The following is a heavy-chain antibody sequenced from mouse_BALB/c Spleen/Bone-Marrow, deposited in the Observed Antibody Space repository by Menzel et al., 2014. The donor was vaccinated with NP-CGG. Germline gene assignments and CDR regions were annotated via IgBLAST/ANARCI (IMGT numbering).Heavy chain of an antibody. CDR2: IDPANGNT. Sequence: VQLQQSGAELVKPGASVKLSCTASGFNIKDTYMHWVKQRPEQGLEWIGRIDPANGNTKYDPKFQGKATITADTSSNTAYLQLSSLTSEDTAAYYCAYGSSYDYFDYWGQGTTRTVSS. D-gene: IGHD1-1*01. CDR1: GFNIKDTY. J-gene: IGHJ2*01. V-gene: IGHV14-3*02. CDR3: AYGSSYDYFDY.